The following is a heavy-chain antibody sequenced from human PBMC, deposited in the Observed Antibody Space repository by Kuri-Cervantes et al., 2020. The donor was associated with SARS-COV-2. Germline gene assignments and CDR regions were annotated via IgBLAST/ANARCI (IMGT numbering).Heavy chain of an antibody. J-gene: IGHJ4*02. Sequence: ASVKVSCKASGYTFTGYYMHWVRQAPGQGLEWMGWINPNSGGTNYAQKFQGRVTMTRDTSTSTAYMELSRLRSDDTAVYYCASSGITGTLTGFDYWGQGTLVTVSS. CDR3: ASSGITGTLTGFDY. D-gene: IGHD1/OR15-1a*01. CDR2: INPNSGGT. V-gene: IGHV1-2*02. CDR1: GYTFTGYY.